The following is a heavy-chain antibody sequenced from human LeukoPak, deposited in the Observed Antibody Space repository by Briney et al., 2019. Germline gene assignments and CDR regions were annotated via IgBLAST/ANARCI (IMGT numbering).Heavy chain of an antibody. CDR1: GFTFSSYN. J-gene: IGHJ4*02. V-gene: IGHV3-48*01. CDR2: ISSSSSTI. D-gene: IGHD4-17*01. Sequence: GGSLRLSCAASGFTFSSYNINWVRQAPGKGLEWVSYISSSSSTIYYADSVKGRFTISRDNSKNTLYLQMNSLRAEDTAVYYCAREIGTTGFDYWGQGTLVTVSS. CDR3: AREIGTTGFDY.